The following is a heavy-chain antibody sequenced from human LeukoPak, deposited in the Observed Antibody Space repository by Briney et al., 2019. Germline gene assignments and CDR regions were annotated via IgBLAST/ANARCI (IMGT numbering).Heavy chain of an antibody. V-gene: IGHV4-34*01. CDR2: INHSGST. CDR3: ASHGRRVDTAMVFDY. CDR1: GGSFSGYY. D-gene: IGHD5-18*01. Sequence: KPSETLSLTCAVYGGSFSGYYWSWIRQPPGKGLEWIGEINHSGSTNYNPSLKSRVTISVDTSKNQFSLKLSSVTAADTAVYYCASHGRRVDTAMVFDYWGQGTLVTVSS. J-gene: IGHJ4*02.